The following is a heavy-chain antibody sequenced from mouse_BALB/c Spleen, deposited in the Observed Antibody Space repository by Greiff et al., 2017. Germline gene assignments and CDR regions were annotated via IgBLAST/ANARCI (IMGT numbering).Heavy chain of an antibody. Sequence: EVKLQESGPGLVKPSQSLSLTCTVTGYSITSDYAWNWIRQFPGNKLEWMGYIRYSGSTSYNPSLKSRISITRDTSKNQFFLQLNSVTTEDTATYYCARGDYAVDYWGQGTTLTVSS. CDR1: GYSITSDYA. CDR3: ARGDYAVDY. D-gene: IGHD1-1*02. J-gene: IGHJ2*01. CDR2: IRYSGST. V-gene: IGHV3-2*02.